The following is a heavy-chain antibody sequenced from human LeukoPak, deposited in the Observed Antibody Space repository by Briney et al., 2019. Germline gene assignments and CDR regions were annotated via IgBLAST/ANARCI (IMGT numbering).Heavy chain of an antibody. CDR2: IYHSGST. V-gene: IGHV4-38-2*02. J-gene: IGHJ4*02. CDR3: GRGGPLHYDYVWGSYRFPFFEG. CDR1: GYSISSGYY. Sequence: SETLSLTCTVSGYSISSGYYWGWIRQPPGKGLEWIGSIYHSGSTYYNPSLKSRVTISVDTSKNQFSLKLSSVTAADTAVYYCGRGGPLHYDYVWGSYRFPFFEGWGQGTLVTVSS. D-gene: IGHD3-16*02.